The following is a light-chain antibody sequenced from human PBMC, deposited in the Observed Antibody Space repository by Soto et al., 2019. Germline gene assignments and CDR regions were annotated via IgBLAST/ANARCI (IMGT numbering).Light chain of an antibody. CDR2: EVK. J-gene: IGLJ1*01. CDR1: SSDVGGYDN. Sequence: QSVLTHPASVSRAPGQSITISCTGTSSDVGGYDNVSWYQLHPGNAPKLMVFEVKNRPSGVSDRFSGSKSGNTASLTISGIQAEDEADYFCSSYSISTAYLFGNGTKV. V-gene: IGLV2-14*01. CDR3: SSYSISTAYL.